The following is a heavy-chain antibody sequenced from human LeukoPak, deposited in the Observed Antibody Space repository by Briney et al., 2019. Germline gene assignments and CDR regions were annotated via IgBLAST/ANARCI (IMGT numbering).Heavy chain of an antibody. J-gene: IGHJ4*02. V-gene: IGHV6-1*01. CDR2: TYYRSKWYN. D-gene: IGHD6-19*01. CDR1: GDSVSSNNGA. Sequence: SQTLSLTCDISGDSVSSNNGAWNWIRQSPSRGLEWLGRTYYRSKWYNDYAGSLNGRITISPDTSKNQFSLHLNSVAPEDTAVYYCARDLGNTGWYTFDYWGQGILVTVSS. CDR3: ARDLGNTGWYTFDY.